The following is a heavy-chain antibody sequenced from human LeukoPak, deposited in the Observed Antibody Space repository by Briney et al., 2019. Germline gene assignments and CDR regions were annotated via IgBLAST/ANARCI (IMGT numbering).Heavy chain of an antibody. J-gene: IGHJ4*02. CDR2: INWNGGST. D-gene: IGHD3-22*01. V-gene: IGHV3-20*04. CDR3: ARINQDSSGYHLFDY. Sequence: GGSLRLSCAASGFTFDDYGMSWVRQAPGKGLEWVSGINWNGGSTGYADSVKGRFTISRDNAKKSLFLQMNSLRAEDTALYYCARINQDSSGYHLFDYWGQGTLVTVSS. CDR1: GFTFDDYG.